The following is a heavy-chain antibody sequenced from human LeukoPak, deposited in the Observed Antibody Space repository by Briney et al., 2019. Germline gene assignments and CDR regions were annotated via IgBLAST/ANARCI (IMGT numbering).Heavy chain of an antibody. J-gene: IGHJ5*02. CDR2: IWYDGSNK. D-gene: IGHD6-19*01. CDR3: ARGSGWYLP. CDR1: GFTFSSYG. V-gene: IGHV3-33*01. Sequence: GGSLRLSCAASGFTFSSYGMHWVRQAPGKGLEWVAVIWYDGSNKYYADSVKGRFTISRDNAKNSLYLQMNSLRVEDTGVYYCARGSGWYLPWGQGTLVTVSS.